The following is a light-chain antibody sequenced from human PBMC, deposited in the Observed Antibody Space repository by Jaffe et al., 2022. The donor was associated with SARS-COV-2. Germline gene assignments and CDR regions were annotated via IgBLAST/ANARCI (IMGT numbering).Light chain of an antibody. CDR3: QQYDNLLT. V-gene: IGKV1-33*01. J-gene: IGKJ5*01. Sequence: EIQMTQSPSSLSASIGDRVTITCQASQPISNFLNWYQQRPGEAPKLLIYDASNLYTGTPIRFSGSGSGTDFTLTINSLQPEDIATYYCQQYDNLLTFGQGTRLEIK. CDR2: DAS. CDR1: QPISNF.